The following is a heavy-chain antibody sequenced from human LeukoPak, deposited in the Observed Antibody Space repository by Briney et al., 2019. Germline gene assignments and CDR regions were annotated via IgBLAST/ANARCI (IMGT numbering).Heavy chain of an antibody. J-gene: IGHJ4*02. CDR3: ARAGITIFGVVKEEGFDY. Sequence: PLETLSLTCTVSGGSISSGSYYWSWIRQPPGKGLEWIGYIYYSGSTNYNPSLKSRVTISVVTSKNQFSLKLSSVTAADTAVYYFARAGITIFGVVKEEGFDYWGRSTLVSVSS. CDR1: GGSISSGSYY. V-gene: IGHV4-61*01. CDR2: IYYSGST. D-gene: IGHD3-3*01.